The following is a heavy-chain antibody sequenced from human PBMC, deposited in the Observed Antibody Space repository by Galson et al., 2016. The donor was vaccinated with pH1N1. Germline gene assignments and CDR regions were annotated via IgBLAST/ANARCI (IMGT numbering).Heavy chain of an antibody. CDR1: GYSIKNDY. J-gene: IGHJ6*02. CDR3: AKDGRDTDSYYFYSMDV. Sequence: SETLSLTCTVSGYSIKNDYWSWIRQAPGKGLEWIGEISHTGSTNYNPSLWSRLTISIDTSRSQFSLRLNFVTAADTALYFCAKDGRDTDSYYFYSMDVWGQGIAVTVSS. CDR2: ISHTGST. V-gene: IGHV4-59*12. D-gene: IGHD2-8*01.